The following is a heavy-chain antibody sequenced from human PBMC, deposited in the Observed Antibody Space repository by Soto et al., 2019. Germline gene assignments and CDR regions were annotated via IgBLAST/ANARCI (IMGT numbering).Heavy chain of an antibody. CDR3: AHSCSSTSCYTQNSPNWFDP. CDR1: GFSLSTSGVG. CDR2: IYWDDDK. V-gene: IGHV2-5*02. D-gene: IGHD2-2*02. J-gene: IGHJ5*02. Sequence: QITLKESGPTLVKPTQTLTLTCTFSGFSLSTSGVGVGWIRQPPGKALEWLALIYWDDDKRYSPSLKSRLTITKDTSKNQVVLTMTNMDPVDTATYYCAHSCSSTSCYTQNSPNWFDPWGQGTLVTVSS.